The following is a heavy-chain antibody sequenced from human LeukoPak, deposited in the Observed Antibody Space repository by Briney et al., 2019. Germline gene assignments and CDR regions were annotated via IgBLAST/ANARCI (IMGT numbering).Heavy chain of an antibody. J-gene: IGHJ4*02. Sequence: PGGSLRLSCAASGFTFSSYGMHWVRQAPGKGLEWVAVISYDGSNKYYADSVKGRFTISGDNSKNTLYLQMNSLRAEDTAVYYCAKDISVVTPNYYFDYWGQGTLVTVSS. V-gene: IGHV3-30*18. CDR1: GFTFSSYG. CDR3: AKDISVVTPNYYFDY. CDR2: ISYDGSNK. D-gene: IGHD2-15*01.